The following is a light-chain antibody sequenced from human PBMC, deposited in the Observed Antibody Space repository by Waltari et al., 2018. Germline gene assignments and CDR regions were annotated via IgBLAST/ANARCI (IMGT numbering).Light chain of an antibody. V-gene: IGKV3-15*01. Sequence: EVVLTHSPATLSVSPGERATLSCRASQSISISLAWYQQKPGQAPRLLIYDASSRATVIPARFSGSGSGTEFTLSISNLQSEDFAVYYCQQYNKWPLTFGGGTRVEIK. CDR1: QSISIS. CDR3: QQYNKWPLT. CDR2: DAS. J-gene: IGKJ4*01.